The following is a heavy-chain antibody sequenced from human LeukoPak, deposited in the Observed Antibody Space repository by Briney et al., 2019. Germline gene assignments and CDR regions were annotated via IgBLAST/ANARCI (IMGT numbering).Heavy chain of an antibody. CDR1: GFTFSSYG. CDR2: ISYDGSNK. V-gene: IGHV3-30*18. Sequence: GGSLRLSCAASGFTFSSYGMHWVRQAPGKGLEWVAVISYDGSNKYYADSVKGRFTLPRNKSQNTMYLQINSLRGEGTGVYYRAKYKAAFGAFDYWGQGTLVTVSS. CDR3: AKYKAAFGAFDY. J-gene: IGHJ4*02. D-gene: IGHD3-10*01.